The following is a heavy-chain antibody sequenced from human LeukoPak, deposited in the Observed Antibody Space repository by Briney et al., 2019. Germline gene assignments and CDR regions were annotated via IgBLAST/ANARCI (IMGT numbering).Heavy chain of an antibody. CDR3: ARDGGNGVYYFDY. J-gene: IGHJ4*02. CDR1: GGSISSSSYY. V-gene: IGHV4-39*01. D-gene: IGHD2-15*01. Sequence: PSETLSLTCTISGGSISSSSYYWGWIRQPPGKGLEWIGSIYYSGSTYYNPSLKSRVTISVDTSKNQFSLKLSPVTAADTAVYYCARDGGNGVYYFDYWGQGTLVTVSS. CDR2: IYYSGST.